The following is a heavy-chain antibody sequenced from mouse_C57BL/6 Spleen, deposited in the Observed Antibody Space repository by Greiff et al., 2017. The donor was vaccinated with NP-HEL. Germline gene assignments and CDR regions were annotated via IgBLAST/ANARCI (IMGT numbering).Heavy chain of an antibody. CDR1: GYTFTDYY. Sequence: VQLKESGPVLVKPGASVKMSCKASGYTFTDYYMNWVKQSHGKSLEWIGVINPYNGGTSYNQKFKGKATLTVDKSSSTAYMELNSLTSEDSAVYYCARRGDYDEVLFDYWGQGTTLTVSS. CDR2: INPYNGGT. V-gene: IGHV1-19*01. D-gene: IGHD2-4*01. J-gene: IGHJ2*01. CDR3: ARRGDYDEVLFDY.